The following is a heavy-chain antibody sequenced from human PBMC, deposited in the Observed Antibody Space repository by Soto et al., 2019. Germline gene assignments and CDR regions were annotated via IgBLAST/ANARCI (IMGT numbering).Heavy chain of an antibody. CDR2: ISSSGSTI. V-gene: IGHV3-11*01. CDR3: ARSRVNWNVPFDY. CDR1: GFTFSDYY. Sequence: LRLSCAASGFTFSDYYMSWIRQAPGKGLEWVSYISSSGSTIYYADSVKGRFTISRDNAKNSLYLQMNSLRAEDTAVYYCARSRVNWNVPFDYWGQGTLVTVSS. D-gene: IGHD1-20*01. J-gene: IGHJ4*02.